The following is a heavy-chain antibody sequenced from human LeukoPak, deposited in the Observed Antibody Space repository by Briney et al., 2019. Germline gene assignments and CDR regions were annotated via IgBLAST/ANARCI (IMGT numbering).Heavy chain of an antibody. Sequence: GGSLRLSCAASGFTFSDYFMSWVRQAPGKGLEWVSALSGSGGSTYYADSVKGRFTISRANSKNTLYLQMNSLRAEDTAIYYCAKVLRGYSYGTLDYWGQGTLVAVSS. V-gene: IGHV3-23*01. CDR3: AKVLRGYSYGTLDY. J-gene: IGHJ4*02. CDR2: LSGSGGST. D-gene: IGHD5-18*01. CDR1: GFTFSDYF.